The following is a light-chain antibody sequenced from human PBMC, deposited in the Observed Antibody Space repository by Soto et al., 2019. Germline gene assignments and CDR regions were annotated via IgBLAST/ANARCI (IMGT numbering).Light chain of an antibody. CDR1: SSDVGSYNL. V-gene: IGLV2-23*02. J-gene: IGLJ1*01. CDR2: EVS. CDR3: CSYGGSYV. Sequence: QSALTQPASVSGSPGQSLTIYCTGTSSDVGSYNLVSWYQQHPGKAPKVMIYEVSKRPSGVSNRFSGSKSGNKASLTISGLQAEDEADYYCCSYGGSYVFGPGTKVNVL.